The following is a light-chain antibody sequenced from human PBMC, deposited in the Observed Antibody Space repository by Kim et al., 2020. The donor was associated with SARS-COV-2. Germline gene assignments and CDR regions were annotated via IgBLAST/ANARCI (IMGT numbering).Light chain of an antibody. CDR2: GNK. CDR3: ATWDDSLNAYV. V-gene: IGLV1-44*01. J-gene: IGLJ1*01. CDR1: IVRPSP. Sequence: IVRPSPVDWYRPVPGTAPKRVVYGNKPRPSGVPYRCAGSKSGTSASLAISGLHSEDGADYYCATWDDSLNAYVFGSGTKVT.